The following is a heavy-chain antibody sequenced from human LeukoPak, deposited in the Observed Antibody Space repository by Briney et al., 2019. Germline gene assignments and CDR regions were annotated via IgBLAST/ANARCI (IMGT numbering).Heavy chain of an antibody. CDR3: ARGGYYGSGNDFRFDP. CDR1: GDSISTSKSY. CDR2: IYYTGNT. Sequence: SDTLSLTCTVSGDSISTSKSYWGWIRQPPLKGLEWIGSIYYTGNTYYNASLKSRVTISVDTSKNQFSLKLSSVTAADTAVYYCARGGYYGSGNDFRFDPWGQGTLVTVSS. D-gene: IGHD3-10*01. J-gene: IGHJ5*02. V-gene: IGHV4-39*07.